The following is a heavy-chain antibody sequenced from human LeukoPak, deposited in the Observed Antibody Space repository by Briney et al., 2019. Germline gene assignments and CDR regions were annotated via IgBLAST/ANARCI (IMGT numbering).Heavy chain of an antibody. CDR3: ARAGRGYSYGRPDY. D-gene: IGHD5-18*01. Sequence: GGSLRLSCAASGFTFSSYGMHWVRQAPGKGLEWVAVIWYDGSNKYYADSVKGRFTISRDNSKNTLYLQMNSLRAEDTAVYYCARAGRGYSYGRPDYWGXGTLXTVSS. CDR2: IWYDGSNK. J-gene: IGHJ4*01. V-gene: IGHV3-33*01. CDR1: GFTFSSYG.